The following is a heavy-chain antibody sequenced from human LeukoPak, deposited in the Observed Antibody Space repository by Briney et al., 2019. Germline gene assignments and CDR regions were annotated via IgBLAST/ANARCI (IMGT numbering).Heavy chain of an antibody. V-gene: IGHV1-18*01. D-gene: IGHD4-17*01. J-gene: IGHJ6*02. CDR1: GYTFTSYG. CDR2: ISAYNGNT. CDR3: ARDGSLYGDSRYYYGMDV. Sequence: ASVKVSCKASGYTFTSYGISWVRQAPGQGLEWMGWISAYNGNTNYAQKLQGRVTMTTDTSTSTAYMELRSLGSDDTAVYYCARDGSLYGDSRYYYGMDVWGQGTTVTVSS.